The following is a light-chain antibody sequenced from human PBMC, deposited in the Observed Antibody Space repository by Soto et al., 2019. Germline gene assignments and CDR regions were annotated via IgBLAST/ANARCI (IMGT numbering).Light chain of an antibody. CDR1: ESVDFH. V-gene: IGKV3-11*01. J-gene: IGKJ5*01. CDR2: DAS. Sequence: VLTQSPATLSLSPGKRATLSCRASESVDFHLAWYQQKPGQAPRLLIYDASVRATGTQARFSGSGSGTASTLTIRSLEPEDFALYYCQQRSTWPTCGQGTRLEIK. CDR3: QQRSTWPT.